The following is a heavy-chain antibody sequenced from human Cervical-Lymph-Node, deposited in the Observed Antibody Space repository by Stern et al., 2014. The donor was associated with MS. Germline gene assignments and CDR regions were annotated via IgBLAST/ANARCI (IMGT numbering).Heavy chain of an antibody. CDR2: IYTSGST. Sequence: VQLVESGPGLVKPSQTLSLTCTVSGGSISSGSYYWSWIRQPAGKGLEWIGRIYTSGSTNYNPSLKSRVTISVDTSKTQFSRKLSSVTAADTAVYYCARYRGSGYSNWFDPWGQGTLVTVSS. D-gene: IGHD3-22*01. J-gene: IGHJ5*02. V-gene: IGHV4-61*02. CDR1: GGSISSGSYY. CDR3: ARYRGSGYSNWFDP.